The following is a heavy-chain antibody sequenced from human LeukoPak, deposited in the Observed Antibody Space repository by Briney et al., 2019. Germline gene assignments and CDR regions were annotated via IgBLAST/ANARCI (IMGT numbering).Heavy chain of an antibody. CDR3: ASSSWSFDY. CDR1: GGSFSGYY. J-gene: IGHJ4*02. D-gene: IGHD6-13*01. CDR2: INHSGST. V-gene: IGHV4-34*01. Sequence: SETLSLTCAVYGGSFSGYYWSWIRQPPGKGLEWIGEINHSGSTNYNPSLKSRVTISVDTSKNQISLKLSSVTAADTAVYYWASSSWSFDYWGQGTLVTVSS.